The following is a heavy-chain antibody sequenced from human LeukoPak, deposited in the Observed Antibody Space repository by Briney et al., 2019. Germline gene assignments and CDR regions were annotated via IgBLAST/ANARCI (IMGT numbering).Heavy chain of an antibody. J-gene: IGHJ4*02. CDR3: VKDGRIQLWPPYYFDY. CDR1: GFTFSSYA. V-gene: IGHV3-64D*06. D-gene: IGHD5-18*01. CDR2: ISNNGGRT. Sequence: GSLRLSCSASGFTFSSYAMHWVRQAPGKGLEYVSAISNNGGRTYYADSVKGRFIISRDNSKNTLYLQMSSLGPEDTAVYYCVKDGRIQLWPPYYFDYWGQGTLVTVSS.